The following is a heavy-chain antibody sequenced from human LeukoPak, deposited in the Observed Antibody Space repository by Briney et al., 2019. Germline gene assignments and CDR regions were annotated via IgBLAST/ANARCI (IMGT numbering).Heavy chain of an antibody. Sequence: GGSLRLSCAASGFTFAIHAMNWLRQAPGKGLDWVSFISSGSRSIYYADSVKGRFTISRDNAKNSLYLQMNSLRTEDTAVYYCARDNYDYGDYYFDYWGQGTLVTVSS. D-gene: IGHD4-17*01. J-gene: IGHJ4*02. V-gene: IGHV3-21*01. CDR1: GFTFAIHA. CDR3: ARDNYDYGDYYFDY. CDR2: ISSGSRSI.